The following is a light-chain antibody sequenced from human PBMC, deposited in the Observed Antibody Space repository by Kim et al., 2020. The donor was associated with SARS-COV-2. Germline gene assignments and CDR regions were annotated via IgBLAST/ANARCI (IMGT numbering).Light chain of an antibody. CDR1: QGINND. J-gene: IGKJ1*01. Sequence: ASVGDRVTITCRASQGINNDLAWYQQKPGKVPNLLIYGASALQSGVPSRFSGRGSRTDFTLTISSLQPEDVAIYYCQKYNGAPWTFGQGTKVDIK. CDR3: QKYNGAPWT. V-gene: IGKV1-27*01. CDR2: GAS.